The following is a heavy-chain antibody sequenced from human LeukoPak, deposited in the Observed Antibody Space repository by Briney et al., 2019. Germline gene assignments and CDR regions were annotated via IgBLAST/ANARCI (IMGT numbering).Heavy chain of an antibody. J-gene: IGHJ3*02. CDR3: ARVSRGYSSGSDAFDI. CDR2: ISSSSSYI. CDR1: GFTFSSYA. V-gene: IGHV3-21*01. D-gene: IGHD2-15*01. Sequence: GGSLRLSCAASGFTFSSYAMNWVRQAPGKGLEWVSSISSSSSYIYYADSVKGRFTISRDNAKNSLYLQMNSLRAEDTAVYYCARVSRGYSSGSDAFDIWGQGTMVTVSS.